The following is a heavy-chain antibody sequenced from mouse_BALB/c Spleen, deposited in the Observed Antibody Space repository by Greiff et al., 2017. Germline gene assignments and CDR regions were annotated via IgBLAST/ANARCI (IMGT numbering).Heavy chain of an antibody. J-gene: IGHJ4*01. V-gene: IGHV5-17*02. CDR3: ARGGNYVAMDY. D-gene: IGHD2-1*01. CDR2: ISSGSSTI. CDR1: GFTFSSFG. Sequence: EVQGVESGGGLVQPGGSRKLSCAASGFTFSSFGMHWVRQAPEKGLEWVAYISSGSSTIYYADTVKGRFTISRDNPKNTLFLQMTSLRSEDTAMYYCARGGNYVAMDYWGQGTSVTVSS.